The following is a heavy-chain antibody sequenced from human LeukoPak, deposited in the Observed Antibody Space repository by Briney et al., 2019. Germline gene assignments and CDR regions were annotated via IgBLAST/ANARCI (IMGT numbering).Heavy chain of an antibody. CDR1: GDSVSSNSAA. CDR2: TYYRSKWST. V-gene: IGHV6-1*01. CDR3: ARSTGPIDY. Sequence: SQSLSLTCAISGDSVSSNSAAWNWIRQSPSRGLEWLGRTYYRSKWSTYYAVSVKSRISINRDTSKNQISLQLNSVTPEDTAVYYCARSTGPIDYWGQGTLVTVSS. D-gene: IGHD1-1*01. J-gene: IGHJ4*02.